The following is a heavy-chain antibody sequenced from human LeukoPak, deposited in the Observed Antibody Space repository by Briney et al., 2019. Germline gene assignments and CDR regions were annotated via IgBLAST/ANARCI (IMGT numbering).Heavy chain of an antibody. V-gene: IGHV3-23*01. CDR1: ASTLTSHS. D-gene: IGHD1-26*01. J-gene: IGHJ4*02. CDR2: ISDSGGST. Sequence: GGSLRLSCPPSASTLTSHSMSWVRQAPGKGLEWVSAISDSGGSTYYADSVKGRFTISRDNSKNTLYLQMNSLRAEDTAIYYCAKRDTTDGGQGTLVTVSS. CDR3: AKRDTTD.